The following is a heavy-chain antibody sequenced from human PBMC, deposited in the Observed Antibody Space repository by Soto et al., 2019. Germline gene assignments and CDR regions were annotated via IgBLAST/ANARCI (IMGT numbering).Heavy chain of an antibody. D-gene: IGHD3-16*01. Sequence: EVQLVESGGGLVQPGGSLRLSCVGSGFTFTDFYMNWVRQAPGKGLEWVANIRPDGTETNYVESVRGRFTTSRDNAKNSLCLQMTSLSAEEKALYYCSVCGGHEYNYWGQGNLVPVSS. J-gene: IGHJ4*02. CDR1: GFTFTDFY. CDR2: IRPDGTET. V-gene: IGHV3-7*03. CDR3: SVCGGHEYNY.